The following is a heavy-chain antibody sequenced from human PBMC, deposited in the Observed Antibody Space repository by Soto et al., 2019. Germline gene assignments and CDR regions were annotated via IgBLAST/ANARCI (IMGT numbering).Heavy chain of an antibody. Sequence: PGGSQILSCEASGCTFSRVSVNWVRQVPGKGLEWVAFISYDGRIKYYADSVRGRFSISRDNSKNTLYLQMNSLRTEDTAVYYCARDHAPVAGTSLPGYWGQGTLVTVSS. CDR3: ARDHAPVAGTSLPGY. V-gene: IGHV3-30*04. CDR1: GCTFSRVS. CDR2: ISYDGRIK. D-gene: IGHD6-19*01. J-gene: IGHJ4*02.